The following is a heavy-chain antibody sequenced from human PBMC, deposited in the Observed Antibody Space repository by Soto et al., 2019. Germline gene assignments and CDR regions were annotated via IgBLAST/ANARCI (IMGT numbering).Heavy chain of an antibody. CDR2: TRNKANDYTT. CDR3: ASVQCRYGVWDYFGY. Sequence: EVQLVESGGGLVQPGGSLRLSCVASGFIFSDHYMDWVRQAPGKGLEWVGRTRNKANDYTTEYAASVKGRSINSSDRSKKSLYVPMHSLNSEDTAVYYFASVQCRYGVWDYFGYRGQGALVTVSS. CDR1: GFIFSDHY. J-gene: IGHJ4*01. V-gene: IGHV3-72*01. D-gene: IGHD2-8*01.